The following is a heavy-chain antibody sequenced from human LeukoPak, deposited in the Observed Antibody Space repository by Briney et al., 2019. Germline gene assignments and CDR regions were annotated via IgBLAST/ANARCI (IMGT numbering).Heavy chain of an antibody. J-gene: IGHJ4*02. V-gene: IGHV3-30-3*01. CDR1: GFTFSSYA. CDR3: ARDQPGVIIHRLFGY. Sequence: GGSLRLSCAASGFTFSSYAIHWVRQAPGKGLEWVAVISYDGSNPYYADSVKGRFTISRDNSKNTLYLQMNSLRAEDTAIYYCARDQPGVIIHRLFGYWGQGTLVTVSS. D-gene: IGHD3-3*01. CDR2: ISYDGSNP.